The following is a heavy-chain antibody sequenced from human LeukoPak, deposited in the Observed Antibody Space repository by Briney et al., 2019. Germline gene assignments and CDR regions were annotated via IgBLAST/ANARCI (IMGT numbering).Heavy chain of an antibody. J-gene: IGHJ6*02. Sequence: QTLSLTCTVSGGSISSGDYYWRWIRQPPGKGLEWIGYIYYSGSTYYNPSLKSRVTISVDTSKNQFSLKLSSVTAADTAVYYCARDLYYYGMDVWGQGTTVTVSS. CDR1: GGSISSGDYY. CDR3: ARDLYYYGMDV. V-gene: IGHV4-30-4*01. CDR2: IYYSGST.